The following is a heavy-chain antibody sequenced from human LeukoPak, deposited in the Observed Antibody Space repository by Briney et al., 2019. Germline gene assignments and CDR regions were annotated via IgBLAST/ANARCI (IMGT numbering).Heavy chain of an antibody. CDR1: GFTFSSYG. J-gene: IGHJ6*03. CDR3: ARRNGGLDYYYMDV. V-gene: IGHV3-33*01. D-gene: IGHD1-1*01. Sequence: PGRSLRLSCAASGFTFSSYGMHWVRQAPGKGLEWVAVIWYDGSNKYYADSVKGRFTISRDNSKNTLYLQMNSLRAEDTAVYYCARRNGGLDYYYMDVWGKGTTVTVSS. CDR2: IWYDGSNK.